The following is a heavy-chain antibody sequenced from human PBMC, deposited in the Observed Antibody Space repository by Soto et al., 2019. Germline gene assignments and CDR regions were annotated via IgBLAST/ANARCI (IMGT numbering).Heavy chain of an antibody. CDR1: GFPFSRHD. CDR3: ARGPRVGCDRYQSRGMDV. D-gene: IGHD2-21*01. V-gene: IGHV3-13*01. J-gene: IGHJ6*02. CDR2: IGIVGDT. Sequence: EMQMVESGGALVQPGGYLRLSCAASGFPFSRHDMHWVRQPSGKGLEWVSTIGIVGDTYYPDSVKGRITVSREDAKNSLSLEINSLRVEDTAVYYCARGPRVGCDRYQSRGMDVWGQVTTVTVSS.